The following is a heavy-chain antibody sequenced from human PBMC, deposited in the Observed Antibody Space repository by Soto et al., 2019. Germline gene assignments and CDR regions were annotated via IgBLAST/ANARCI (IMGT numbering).Heavy chain of an antibody. CDR1: GYSISSGYY. J-gene: IGHJ4*02. Sequence: PSETLSLTCAVSGYSISSGYYWGWIRQPPGKGLEWIGSIYHSGSTYYNPSLKSRVTISVDTSKNQFSLKLSSVTAADTAVYYCERGGDIVDTSHRFDYWGQGTLVTVSS. CDR3: ERGGDIVDTSHRFDY. V-gene: IGHV4-38-2*01. CDR2: IYHSGST. D-gene: IGHD5-12*01.